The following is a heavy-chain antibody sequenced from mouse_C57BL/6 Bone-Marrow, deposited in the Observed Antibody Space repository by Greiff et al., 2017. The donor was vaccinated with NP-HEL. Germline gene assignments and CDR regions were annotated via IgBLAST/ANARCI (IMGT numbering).Heavy chain of an antibody. Sequence: EVQLQQSGAELVRPGASVTLSCTASGFTIKDYYMHWVKQRPEQGLEWIGWIDPDNGDTEYASKFQGKATITADTSSNTAYLQLSIMTSEDTAVYYCTTEGVSYNCSGLAWFAYWGQGTLVTVTA. CDR2: IDPDNGDT. CDR3: TTEGVSYNCSGLAWFAY. D-gene: IGHD1-1*01. CDR1: GFTIKDYY. J-gene: IGHJ3*01. V-gene: IGHV14-4*01.